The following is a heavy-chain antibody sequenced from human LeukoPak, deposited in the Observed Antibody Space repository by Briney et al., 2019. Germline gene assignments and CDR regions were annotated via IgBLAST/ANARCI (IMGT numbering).Heavy chain of an antibody. J-gene: IGHJ6*02. CDR3: ARRPPL. CDR2: ISSSGTTT. CDR1: GFTFGDYA. Sequence: GGSLRLSCIASGFTFGDYAMSWVRQAPGKGLEWVSYISSSGTTTYYADSVKGRFTISRDNAKNSLYLQMNSLRVEDTAVYYCARRPPLWGRGTTVTVSS. V-gene: IGHV3-48*03.